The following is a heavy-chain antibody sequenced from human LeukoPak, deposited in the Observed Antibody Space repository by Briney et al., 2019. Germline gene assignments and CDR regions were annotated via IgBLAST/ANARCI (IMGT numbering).Heavy chain of an antibody. CDR2: IIPILGIA. V-gene: IGHV1-69*04. CDR3: ATHPRSVGATLDY. CDR1: GGTFSSYA. J-gene: IGHJ4*02. D-gene: IGHD1-26*01. Sequence: ASVKVSCKASGGTFSSYAISWVRQAPGQGLEWMGRIIPILGIANYAQKFQGRVTITADKSTSTAYMELSSLRSEDTAVYYCATHPRSVGATLDYWGQGTLVTVSS.